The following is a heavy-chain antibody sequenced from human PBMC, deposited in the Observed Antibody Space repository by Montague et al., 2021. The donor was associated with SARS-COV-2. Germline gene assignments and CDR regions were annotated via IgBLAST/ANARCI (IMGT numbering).Heavy chain of an antibody. J-gene: IGHJ6*03. CDR2: ISGDGGST. CDR3: AKDQIAHNWKVSAASYYMDV. V-gene: IGHV3-43*02. CDR1: GFSFGDYA. D-gene: IGHD1-1*01. Sequence: SLRLSCAASGFSFGDYAMHWARQTPGKGLEWVAVISGDGGSTYYAYSVKGRFTILRDNCKNSLYLQMNGLRTEDTALYFCAKDQIAHNWKVSAASYYMDVWGKGTTVTVAS.